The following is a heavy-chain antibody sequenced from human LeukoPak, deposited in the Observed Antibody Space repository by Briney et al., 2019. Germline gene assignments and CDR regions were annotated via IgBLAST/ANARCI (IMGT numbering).Heavy chain of an antibody. Sequence: ASVKVSCKASGGTFSSYAISWVRQAPGQGLEWMGRIIPILGIANYAQKFQGRVTITADKSTSTAYMELSSLRSEDTAVYYCARVSLTYYYDSSGDHAFDIWGQGTMVTVSS. CDR2: IIPILGIA. D-gene: IGHD3-22*01. CDR1: GGTFSSYA. CDR3: ARVSLTYYYDSSGDHAFDI. V-gene: IGHV1-69*04. J-gene: IGHJ3*02.